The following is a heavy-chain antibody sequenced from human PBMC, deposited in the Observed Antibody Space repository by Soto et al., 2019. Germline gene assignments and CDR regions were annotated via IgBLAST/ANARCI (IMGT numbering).Heavy chain of an antibody. J-gene: IGHJ4*02. D-gene: IGHD6-13*01. V-gene: IGHV4-31*03. CDR3: ASRAAPGRRPPYYIDY. Sequence: QEQLQESGPGLVKPSQTLSLTCTVSDGSISSGGYYWSWIRQHPGKGLEWIGNIYYSGSTSYNPSLKSRMSISIYTSKSQFSLKLSAVTAAGTAVYYCASRAAPGRRPPYYIDYWGQGTLVTVSS. CDR2: IYYSGST. CDR1: DGSISSGGYY.